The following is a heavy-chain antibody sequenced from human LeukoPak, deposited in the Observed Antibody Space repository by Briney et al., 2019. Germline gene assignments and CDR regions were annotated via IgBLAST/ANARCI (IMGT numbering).Heavy chain of an antibody. Sequence: GGSLRLSCAASGFTFSSHWMHWVRQGPGKGRVWVSRINSDGSSTGYEDSVKGRFTISRDNAENTLDLQMNNLRAEDTAVYYCARAGEGLQSYGFDMWGQGTKVSVST. V-gene: IGHV3-74*01. CDR1: GFTFSSHW. CDR3: ARAGEGLQSYGFDM. CDR2: INSDGSST. D-gene: IGHD4-11*01. J-gene: IGHJ3*02.